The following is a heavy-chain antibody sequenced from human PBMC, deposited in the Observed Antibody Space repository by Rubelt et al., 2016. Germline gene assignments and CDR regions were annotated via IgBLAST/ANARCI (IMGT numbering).Heavy chain of an antibody. CDR1: SSYD. D-gene: IGHD4-23*01. CDR2: ISYDGSNK. J-gene: IGHJ4*02. Sequence: SSYDMHWVRQAPGKGLEWVAVISYDGSNKYYADSVKGRFTISRDNSKNTLYLQLHSLTAEDTAMYYCARDGGGNFFDAAFHWGQGALVTVSS. V-gene: IGHV3-33*05. CDR3: ARDGGGNFFDAAFH.